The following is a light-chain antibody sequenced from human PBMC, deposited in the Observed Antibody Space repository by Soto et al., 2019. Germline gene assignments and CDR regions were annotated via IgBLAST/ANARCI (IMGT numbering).Light chain of an antibody. CDR3: QQFATSPRT. CDR1: QSISSNY. Sequence: EIVLTQSPGTLSLSPGERATLSCRASQSISSNYLAWCQQKPGQAPSLLIYGASSRATGIPDRFSGSGSGTDVTLTISRLEPEDLAVYHCQQFATSPRTFGQGTKVEIK. V-gene: IGKV3-20*01. J-gene: IGKJ1*01. CDR2: GAS.